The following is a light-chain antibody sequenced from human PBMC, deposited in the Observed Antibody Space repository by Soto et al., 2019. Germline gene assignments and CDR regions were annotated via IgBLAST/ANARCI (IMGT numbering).Light chain of an antibody. CDR1: SSDIGGYNY. CDR3: SSYTSSSTLYV. J-gene: IGLJ1*01. CDR2: EVS. V-gene: IGLV2-14*01. Sequence: QSALTQPPSASGSPGQSVTISCTGSSSDIGGYNYVSWYQQHPGKAPKVMIYEVSKRPSGVSNRFSGSKSGNTASLTISGLQAEDEADYYCSSYTSSSTLYVFGTGTKLTVL.